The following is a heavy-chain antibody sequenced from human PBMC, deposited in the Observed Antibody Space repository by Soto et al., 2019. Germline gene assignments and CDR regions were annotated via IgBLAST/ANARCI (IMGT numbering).Heavy chain of an antibody. CDR1: GFPFSGTW. D-gene: IGHD3-16*02. CDR2: IKSQTDGETT. Sequence: PGGSLRLSCAASGFPFSGTWMSWVRQSSGKGLEWVGRIKSQTDGETTDYAAPVKGRFTISRDDSKNIMYLQMNSLKTEDTAVYYCAGAGYTGNWYNVFVFWGQGTRVTVSS. V-gene: IGHV3-15*01. CDR3: AGAGYTGNWYNVFVF. J-gene: IGHJ4*02.